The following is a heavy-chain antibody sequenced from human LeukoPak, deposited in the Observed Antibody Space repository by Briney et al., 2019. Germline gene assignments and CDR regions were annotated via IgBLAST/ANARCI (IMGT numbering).Heavy chain of an antibody. D-gene: IGHD5-18*01. Sequence: PGGSLRLSCAASGFTFSSYAMHWVRQAPGKGLEWVAVISYDGSNKYYADSVKGRFTISRDNSKNTLYLQMNSLRAEDTAVYYCARGRGYSYGNFDYWGQGTLVTVSS. CDR3: ARGRGYSYGNFDY. J-gene: IGHJ4*02. CDR1: GFTFSSYA. V-gene: IGHV3-30*01. CDR2: ISYDGSNK.